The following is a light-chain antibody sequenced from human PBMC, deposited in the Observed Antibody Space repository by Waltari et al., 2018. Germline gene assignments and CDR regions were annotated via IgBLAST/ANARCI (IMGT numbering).Light chain of an antibody. V-gene: IGLV2-14*03. CDR3: NSFTSSSTVV. Sequence: QSALTQPASVSGSPGQSITISCTGTSSDVGGYNYVSWYQQHPGKAPKLMIYDVSNRPSGVSNRFSGSKSSNTASLTISGLQPEDEADYYCNSFTSSSTVVFGGGTKLTVL. CDR1: SSDVGGYNY. J-gene: IGLJ3*02. CDR2: DVS.